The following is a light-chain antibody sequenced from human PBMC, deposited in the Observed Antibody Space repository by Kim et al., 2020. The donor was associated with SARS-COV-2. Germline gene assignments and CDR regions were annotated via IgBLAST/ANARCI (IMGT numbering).Light chain of an antibody. CDR3: SSYTTISTGI. CDR2: DVS. CDR1: SSDIGVYNH. J-gene: IGLJ2*01. Sequence: GQSITISCTGTSSDIGVYNHVSWYQQHPGKAPKLMIYDVSNRPSGVSSRFSGSKSGNTASLTISGLQAEDEADYYCSSYTTISTGIFGGGTQLTVL. V-gene: IGLV2-14*03.